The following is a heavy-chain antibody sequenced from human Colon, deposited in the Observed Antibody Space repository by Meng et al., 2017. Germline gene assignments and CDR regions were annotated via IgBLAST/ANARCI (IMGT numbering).Heavy chain of an antibody. CDR1: PCSTHTHY. D-gene: IGHD3-16*01. CDR2: THDSGTY. J-gene: IGHJ5*02. Sequence: QLQLAPAGPKLPTASVTLSLTSAGYPCSTHTHYWSRYPPSPSRGLVWVGHTHDSGTYNSRPSHGSRVIISVTTSRTHFFLLFTSLTAAATAVYYSTRAYNCFDLDPWGQGTLVTVSS. CDR3: TRAYNCFDLDP. V-gene: IGHV4-59*11.